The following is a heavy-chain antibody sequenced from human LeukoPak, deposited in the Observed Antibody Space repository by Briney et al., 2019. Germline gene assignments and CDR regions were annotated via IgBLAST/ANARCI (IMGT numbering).Heavy chain of an antibody. CDR2: MSSDGSST. CDR3: ARDRYDFWSGYVG. J-gene: IGHJ4*02. D-gene: IGHD3-3*01. Sequence: GGSLRLSCAASGFSFSNYWMHWVRQAPGKGLVCVSRMSSDGSSTSYADSVKGRFTISRDNAKNTLYLQMNSLRAEDTAVYYCARDRYDFWSGYVGWGQGTLVTVSS. CDR1: GFSFSNYW. V-gene: IGHV3-74*01.